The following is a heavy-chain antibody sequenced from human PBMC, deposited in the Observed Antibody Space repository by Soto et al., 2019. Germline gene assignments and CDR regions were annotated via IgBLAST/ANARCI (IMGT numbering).Heavy chain of an antibody. J-gene: IGHJ4*02. D-gene: IGHD3-22*01. CDR3: ARVPYDTTGYYAF. Sequence: QVRLVQSGAEVKKPGASVSISCKTSGFTFTTYYIHWVRQAPGQGLEWMGMIDPSGGSTTYAQKFQGRSTRTSDMSTSTVYMELSSLRSEDTAVYYCARVPYDTTGYYAFWGQGTLVTVSS. CDR2: IDPSGGST. CDR1: GFTFTTYY. V-gene: IGHV1-46*01.